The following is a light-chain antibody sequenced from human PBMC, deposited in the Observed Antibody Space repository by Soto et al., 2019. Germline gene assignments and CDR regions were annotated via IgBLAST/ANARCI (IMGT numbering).Light chain of an antibody. Sequence: DIQMTQSPSTLSGSVGDRVTITCRASQTISSWLAWYQQKPGKAPKLLIYKASTLKSGVPSRFSGSGSGTEFTLTISSLQPEDFATYGCHHYNSYSEAFGQGTKVDIK. V-gene: IGKV1-5*03. J-gene: IGKJ1*01. CDR1: QTISSW. CDR3: HHYNSYSEA. CDR2: KAS.